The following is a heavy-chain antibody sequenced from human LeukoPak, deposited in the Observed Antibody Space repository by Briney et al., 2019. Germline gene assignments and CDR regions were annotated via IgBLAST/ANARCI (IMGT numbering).Heavy chain of an antibody. CDR1: GYSIGSGYY. Sequence: SETLSLTCTVSGYSIGSGYYWGWIRQPPGKGLEWIGSIYHSGSTYYNPSLKSRVTMSVDTSKNQFSLQLSSVTAADTAVYYCARGGSKTAATFDYWGQGTLVTVFS. CDR2: IYHSGST. CDR3: ARGGSKTAATFDY. J-gene: IGHJ4*02. D-gene: IGHD2-15*01. V-gene: IGHV4-38-2*02.